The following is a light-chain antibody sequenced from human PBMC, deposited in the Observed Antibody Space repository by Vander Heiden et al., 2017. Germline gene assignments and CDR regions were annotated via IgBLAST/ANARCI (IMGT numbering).Light chain of an antibody. V-gene: IGKV3-20*01. CDR1: QSVSGSY. CDR2: GAS. J-gene: IGKJ5*01. Sequence: DIVLTQSPGTLSLSPGERATLPCRASQSVSGSYFAWYQQKPGQAPRLLIYGASSGATGIPEMFSGSGSGTDFTLTISRLEPEDFEVYYCQQYGCSPAVSFGQETRLEIQ. CDR3: QQYGCSPAVS.